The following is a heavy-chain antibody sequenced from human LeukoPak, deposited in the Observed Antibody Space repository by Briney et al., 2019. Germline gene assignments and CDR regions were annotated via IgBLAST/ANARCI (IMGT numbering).Heavy chain of an antibody. CDR2: INWNGGST. J-gene: IGHJ3*02. V-gene: IGHV3-20*04. D-gene: IGHD7-27*01. Sequence: QPGGSLRLSCAASGFIFDNYGMNWVRQAPGKGLEWVSGINWNGGSTAYADSVKGRFTISRDNAKNSLFLQMNSLRAEDTALYYCASRTWGISTFDIWGQGTMVTVSS. CDR3: ASRTWGISTFDI. CDR1: GFIFDNYG.